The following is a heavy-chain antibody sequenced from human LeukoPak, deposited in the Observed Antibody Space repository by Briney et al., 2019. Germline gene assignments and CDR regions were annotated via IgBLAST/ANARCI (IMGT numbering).Heavy chain of an antibody. V-gene: IGHV4-39*01. D-gene: IGHD3-22*01. CDR2: IYYNGIS. CDR1: GDSISTSSYY. J-gene: IGHJ4*02. CDR3: ARSDYYDYRQIDF. Sequence: SETLSLTCTVSGDSISTSSYYWGWLRQSPGKGLQWLGSIYYNGISHYNPSLKRRLTIYVDTSRNQFSLHVSSVTAADTAVFYCARSDYYDYRQIDFWGQGTLVTVSS.